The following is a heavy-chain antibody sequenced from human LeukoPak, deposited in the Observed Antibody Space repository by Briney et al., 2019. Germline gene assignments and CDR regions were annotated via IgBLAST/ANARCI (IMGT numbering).Heavy chain of an antibody. D-gene: IGHD4-17*01. Sequence: SETLSLTCTVSGGSISSYYWSWIRQPPGKGLEWIGYIYYSGSTNYNPSLKSRVTISVNTSKNQFSLKLSSVTAADTAVYYCARDRTTSHFDYWGQGTLVTVSS. CDR2: IYYSGST. CDR3: ARDRTTSHFDY. V-gene: IGHV4-59*01. CDR1: GGSISSYY. J-gene: IGHJ4*02.